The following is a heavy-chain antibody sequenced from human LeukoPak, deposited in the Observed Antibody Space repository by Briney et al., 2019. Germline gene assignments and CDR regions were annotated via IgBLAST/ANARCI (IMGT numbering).Heavy chain of an antibody. CDR1: GGSFSGYY. J-gene: IGHJ5*02. Sequence: SETLSLTCAVYGGSFSGYYWSWIRQPPGKGLEWIGEINHSGSTNYNPSLKSRATISVDTSKNQFSLKLSSVTAADTAVYYCARGGLTTVTTYGWFDPWGQGTLVTVSA. CDR3: ARGGLTTVTTYGWFDP. CDR2: INHSGST. D-gene: IGHD4-17*01. V-gene: IGHV4-34*01.